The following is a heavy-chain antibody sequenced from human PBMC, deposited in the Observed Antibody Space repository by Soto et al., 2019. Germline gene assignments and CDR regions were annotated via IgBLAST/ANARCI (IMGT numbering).Heavy chain of an antibody. CDR2: INTYKGNI. J-gene: IGHJ4*01. Sequence: ASVKASCESSGYTFTDYGITWVRQAPGQGLEWMGWINTYKGNINYAQRLQGRVTMTTDTSTSTAYMELRSLTSDDTAVYYCARERGGYKHFDYWG. CDR1: GYTFTDYG. V-gene: IGHV1-18*01. D-gene: IGHD1-26*01. CDR3: ARERGGYKHFDY.